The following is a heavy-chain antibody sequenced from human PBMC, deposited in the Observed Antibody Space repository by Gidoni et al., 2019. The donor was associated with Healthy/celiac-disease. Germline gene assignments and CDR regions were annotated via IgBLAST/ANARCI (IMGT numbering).Heavy chain of an antibody. CDR1: GFPFRSYR. D-gene: IGHD6-13*01. Sequence: EVPLVESGGGLVKPGGSLRLSCAASGFPFRSYRLNWVRQAPGKGLECVSSISRSSSYIYYADSVKGRFTISRDNAQIPLYLQMNRLSAEDTAVYYCARAKGAAAGSDWFDPWGQGTLVTVSS. V-gene: IGHV3-21*01. CDR3: ARAKGAAAGSDWFDP. J-gene: IGHJ5*02. CDR2: ISRSSSYI.